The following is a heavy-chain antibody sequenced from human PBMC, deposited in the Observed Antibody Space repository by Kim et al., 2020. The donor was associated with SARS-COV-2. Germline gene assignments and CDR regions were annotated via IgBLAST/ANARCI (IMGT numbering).Heavy chain of an antibody. CDR1: GFTFSNSS. CDR3: TTEREH. Sequence: GGSLRLSCAASGFTFSNSSMNWVRQVPGKGLECVCRVRSKTDSGTTDYAVPGRFTFIIASYKSKNTLYLDMNSLKTVDIDFYSSTTEREH. V-gene: IGHV3-15*01. J-gene: IGHJ1*01. CDR2: VRSKTDSGTT.